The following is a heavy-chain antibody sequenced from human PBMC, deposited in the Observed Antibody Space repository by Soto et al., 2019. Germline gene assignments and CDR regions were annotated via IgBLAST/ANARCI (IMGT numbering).Heavy chain of an antibody. CDR3: VRSVPAATWAYNGMDV. Sequence: QVRLKESGPGLVKPSGTLSLTCAVSGGSVESSSCWSWVRQAPGKGLEWIGEIYHSGTFNYSPSLASRVSVSVDKSTNQFSLNLNSVTAADTAVYYCVRSVPAATWAYNGMDVWGQGTTVTVSS. CDR1: GGSVESSSC. J-gene: IGHJ6*02. CDR2: IYHSGTF. V-gene: IGHV4-4*02. D-gene: IGHD2-15*01.